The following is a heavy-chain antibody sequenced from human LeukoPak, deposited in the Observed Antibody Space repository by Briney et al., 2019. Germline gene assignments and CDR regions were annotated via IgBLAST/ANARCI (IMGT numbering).Heavy chain of an antibody. V-gene: IGHV3-21*01. CDR2: ISSSSSYI. J-gene: IGHJ4*02. Sequence: GGSLRLSCAASGFIFSSYAMSWVRQDPGKGLEWVSSISSSSSYIYYADSVKGRFTISRDNAKNSLYLQMNSLRAEDTAVYYCASGPYSYGYSTGYWGQGTLVTVSS. CDR1: GFIFSSYA. D-gene: IGHD5-18*01. CDR3: ASGPYSYGYSTGY.